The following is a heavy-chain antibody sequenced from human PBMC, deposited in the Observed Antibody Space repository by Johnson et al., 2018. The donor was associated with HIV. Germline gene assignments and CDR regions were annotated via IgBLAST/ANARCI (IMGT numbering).Heavy chain of an antibody. CDR1: GFTFSNYG. V-gene: IGHV3-30*02. CDR3: AKGEAQEGWIQLWSYAFDF. J-gene: IGHJ3*01. CDR2: IGNDGSNK. D-gene: IGHD5-18*01. Sequence: QVQLVESGGGVVQPGESLRLSCKTSGFTFSNYGMHWVRQAPGKGLEWVAFIGNDGSNKYYADSVKGRFTISRDNSRKTLYLQMTNLRIEETAVYYCAKGEAQEGWIQLWSYAFDFWGRGTMVTVSS.